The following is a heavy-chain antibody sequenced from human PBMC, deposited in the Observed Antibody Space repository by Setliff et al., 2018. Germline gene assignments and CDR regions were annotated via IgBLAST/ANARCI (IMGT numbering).Heavy chain of an antibody. Sequence: PSETLSLTCTVSGGSISSSSYYWGWIRQPPGKGLEWIGSIYYSGSTNYNPSLKSRVTISVDTSKNQFSLKLSSVTAADTAVYYCARGKEYSSSSFVYYYYYMDVWGKGTTVTVSS. V-gene: IGHV4-39*07. CDR1: GGSISSSSYY. CDR3: ARGKEYSSSSFVYYYYYMDV. CDR2: IYYSGST. D-gene: IGHD6-6*01. J-gene: IGHJ6*03.